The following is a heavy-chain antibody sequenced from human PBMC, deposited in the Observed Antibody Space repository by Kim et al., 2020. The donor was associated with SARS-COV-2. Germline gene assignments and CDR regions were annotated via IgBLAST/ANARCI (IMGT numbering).Heavy chain of an antibody. CDR2: ISYEGSKK. J-gene: IGHJ6*02. CDR3: AKQGYIFGLTTYYGMDL. CDR1: GFSFNNYG. Sequence: GGSLRLSCAASGFSFNNYGMHWVRQAPGKGLEWVAFISYEGSKKPYLDSLKGRFTVSRDNSKNTLYLQMNSLTAEDTAVYYCAKQGYIFGLTTYYGMDLWGQGTTVTVSS. V-gene: IGHV3-30*18. D-gene: IGHD4-4*01.